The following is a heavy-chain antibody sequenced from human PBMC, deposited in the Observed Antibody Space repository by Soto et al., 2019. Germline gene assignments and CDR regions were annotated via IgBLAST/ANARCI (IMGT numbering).Heavy chain of an antibody. Sequence: PSETLSLTCTVSGGSISSGGYYWSWIRQHPGKGLEWIGYIYYSGSTYYNPSLKSRVTISVDTSKNQFSLKLSSVTAADTAVYYCARGPIVVVPAAETYYYYGMDVWGQGTTVTVSS. V-gene: IGHV4-31*03. CDR1: GGSISSGGYY. J-gene: IGHJ6*02. CDR3: ARGPIVVVPAAETYYYYGMDV. D-gene: IGHD2-2*01. CDR2: IYYSGST.